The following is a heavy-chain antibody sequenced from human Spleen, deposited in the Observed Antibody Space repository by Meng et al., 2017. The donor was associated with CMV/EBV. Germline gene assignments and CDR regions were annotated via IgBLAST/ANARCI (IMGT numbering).Heavy chain of an antibody. CDR3: AREPSDFWSGYYGYFDY. CDR1: GFTFSSYS. Sequence: GGSLRLSCAASGFTFSSYSMNWVRQAPGKGLEWVSSISSSSSYIYYADSVKGRFTISRDNAKNSLYLQMNSLRAEDTAVYYCAREPSDFWSGYYGYFDYWGQGTLVTVSS. J-gene: IGHJ4*02. V-gene: IGHV3-21*01. D-gene: IGHD3-3*01. CDR2: ISSSSSYI.